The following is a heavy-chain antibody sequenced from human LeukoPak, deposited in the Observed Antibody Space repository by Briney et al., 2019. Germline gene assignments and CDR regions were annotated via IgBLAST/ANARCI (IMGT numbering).Heavy chain of an antibody. Sequence: PSETLSLTCAVYGGSFSGYYWSWIRQPPGKGLDWIGEINHSGSTNYNPSLKSRVTISVDTSKNQFSLKLSSVTAADTAVYYCARAPRWGSYYFDYWGQGTLVTVSS. CDR1: GGSFSGYY. D-gene: IGHD2-21*01. V-gene: IGHV4-34*01. CDR2: INHSGST. J-gene: IGHJ4*02. CDR3: ARAPRWGSYYFDY.